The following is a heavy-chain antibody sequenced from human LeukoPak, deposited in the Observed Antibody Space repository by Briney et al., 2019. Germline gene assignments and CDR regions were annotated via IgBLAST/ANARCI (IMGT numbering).Heavy chain of an antibody. V-gene: IGHV4-38-2*01. Sequence: SETLSLTCAVSGYPISNGYYWGWIRQPPGKGLEWIGSIYYSGNTYDNPFLKSRVTISLDTSKNQFSLRLSSVTASDTAVYYCARHRLFDTTGYYYDFDYWGQGTLVTVSS. CDR1: GYPISNGYY. D-gene: IGHD3-22*01. J-gene: IGHJ4*02. CDR3: ARHRLFDTTGYYYDFDY. CDR2: IYYSGNT.